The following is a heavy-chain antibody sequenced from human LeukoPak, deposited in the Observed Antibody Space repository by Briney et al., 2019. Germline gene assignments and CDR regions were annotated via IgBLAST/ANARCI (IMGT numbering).Heavy chain of an antibody. V-gene: IGHV3-30-3*01. CDR2: ISYDGGNK. J-gene: IGHJ4*02. CDR1: GFTFSSYA. Sequence: GGSLRLSCAASGFTFSSYAMHWVRQAPGKGPEWVAVISYDGGNKYYADSVKGRFTISRDNSKNTLYLQMNSLRAEDTAVYYCASGMDYYDSSGYYSRDYWGQGTLVTVSS. D-gene: IGHD3-22*01. CDR3: ASGMDYYDSSGYYSRDY.